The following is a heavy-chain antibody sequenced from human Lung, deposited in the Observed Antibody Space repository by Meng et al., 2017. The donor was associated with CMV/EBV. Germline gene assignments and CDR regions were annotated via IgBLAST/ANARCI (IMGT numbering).Heavy chain of an antibody. J-gene: IGHJ3*02. Sequence: XVXVSXXASGGTFSSYAISWVRQAPGQGLEWMGGIIPIFGTANYAQKFQGRVTITTDESTSTAYMELSSLRSEDTAVYYCARGSRSGELLTFQFAFDIWGQGTMVXVSS. CDR3: ARGSRSGELLTFQFAFDI. CDR2: IIPIFGTA. D-gene: IGHD2-15*01. CDR1: GGTFSSYA. V-gene: IGHV1-69*05.